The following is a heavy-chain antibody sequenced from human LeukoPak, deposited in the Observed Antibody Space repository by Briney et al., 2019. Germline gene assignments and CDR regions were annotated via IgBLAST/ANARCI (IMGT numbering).Heavy chain of an antibody. D-gene: IGHD6-13*01. V-gene: IGHV1-2*02. CDR2: INPNSGGT. CDR1: GYTFTGYY. Sequence: EASVKVSCKASGYTFTGYYMHWVRQAPGQGLEWMGWINPNSGGTNYAQKFQGRVTMTRDTSISTAYMELSRLRSDDTAVYYCARGQQQPPFPVDYYYYYGMDVWGQGTRSPSP. J-gene: IGHJ6*02. CDR3: ARGQQQPPFPVDYYYYYGMDV.